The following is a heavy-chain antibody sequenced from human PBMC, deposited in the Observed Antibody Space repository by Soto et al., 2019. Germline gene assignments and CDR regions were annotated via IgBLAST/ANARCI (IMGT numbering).Heavy chain of an antibody. D-gene: IGHD2-2*03. J-gene: IGHJ6*02. Sequence: GGSLRLSCAASGFTFSSYSMNWVRQAPGKGLEWVSSISSSSSYIYYADSVKGRFTISRDNAKNSLYLQMNSLRAEDTAVYYCARVGYCSSTSCYRYGDYYYGMDVWGQGTTVTVSS. CDR2: ISSSSSYI. V-gene: IGHV3-21*01. CDR1: GFTFSSYS. CDR3: ARVGYCSSTSCYRYGDYYYGMDV.